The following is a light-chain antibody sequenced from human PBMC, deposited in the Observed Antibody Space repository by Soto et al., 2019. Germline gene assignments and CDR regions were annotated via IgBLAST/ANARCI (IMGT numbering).Light chain of an antibody. CDR2: EDS. CDR1: SGDIAARY. J-gene: IGLJ2*01. V-gene: IGLV6-57*04. CDR3: QSYDGRDVV. Sequence: FMLTQPHSVSESPGKTVTISCTRSSGDIAARYVQWYQQRPGSAPTTVIYEDSQRPSGVPDRFSGSIDRSSNSASLIISGLKTEDEADYYCQSYDGRDVVFGGGTKLTVL.